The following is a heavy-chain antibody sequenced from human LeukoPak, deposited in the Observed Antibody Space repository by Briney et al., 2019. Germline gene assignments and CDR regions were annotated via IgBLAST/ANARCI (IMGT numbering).Heavy chain of an antibody. Sequence: ASVKVSCKAFGYTFTSYGISCVPQAPGQGLEWMGWISAYSGHANYAQELQGRVTMTTDTSTSTAYMELRSLRSDDTAMYYCARILGDGYDPAHSSGQGTLVTVSS. V-gene: IGHV1-18*01. CDR3: ARILGDGYDPAHS. CDR1: GYTFTSYG. CDR2: ISAYSGHA. D-gene: IGHD5-12*01. J-gene: IGHJ4*02.